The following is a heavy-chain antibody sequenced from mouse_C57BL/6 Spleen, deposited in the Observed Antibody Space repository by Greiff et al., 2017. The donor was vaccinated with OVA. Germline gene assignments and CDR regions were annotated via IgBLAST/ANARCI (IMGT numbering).Heavy chain of an antibody. CDR1: GYSFTGYY. V-gene: IGHV1-31*01. Sequence: EVKLQESGPELVKPGASVKISCKASGYSFTGYYMHWVKQSHGNILDWIGYIYPYNGVSSYNQKFKGKATLTVDKSSSTAYMELRSLTSEDSAVYYCARGYYGSSYVDYYAMDYWGQGTSVTVSS. CDR2: IYPYNGVS. CDR3: ARGYYGSSYVDYYAMDY. J-gene: IGHJ4*01. D-gene: IGHD1-1*01.